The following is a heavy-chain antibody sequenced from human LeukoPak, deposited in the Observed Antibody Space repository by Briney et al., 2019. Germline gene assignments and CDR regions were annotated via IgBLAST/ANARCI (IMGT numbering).Heavy chain of an antibody. V-gene: IGHV3-30*02. D-gene: IGHD5-12*01. CDR1: GFTFSSYG. Sequence: GGSLRLSCAASGFTFSSYGMYWVRQAPGKGPEWVAFIRYDGSNKHYADSVKGRFTISRDNSKNTLYLQMKSLRAEDTAVYYCAKGGGYEAQYYYYYLDVWGKGTTVTISS. J-gene: IGHJ6*03. CDR3: AKGGGYEAQYYYYYLDV. CDR2: IRYDGSNK.